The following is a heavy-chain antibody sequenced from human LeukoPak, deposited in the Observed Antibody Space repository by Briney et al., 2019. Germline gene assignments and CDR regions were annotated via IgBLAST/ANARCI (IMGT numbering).Heavy chain of an antibody. Sequence: PGGSLRLSCAASGFTFSSYAMSWVRQAPGKRLEWVSAISGGGGTTYYADSVKGRFTISRDNSKNTLSLQMNSLRAEDTAVYYCAKDSGPYTSGYYGHWGQGTLVTVSS. V-gene: IGHV3-23*01. CDR3: AKDSGPYTSGYYGH. J-gene: IGHJ4*02. D-gene: IGHD3-22*01. CDR1: GFTFSSYA. CDR2: ISGGGGTT.